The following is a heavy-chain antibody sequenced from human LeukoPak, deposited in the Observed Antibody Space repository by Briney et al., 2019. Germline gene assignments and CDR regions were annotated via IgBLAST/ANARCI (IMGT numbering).Heavy chain of an antibody. CDR3: DGYYDSSGYARIPLDYGMDV. J-gene: IGHJ6*02. Sequence: GGSLRLSCAASGFTFSSYAMSWVRQAPGKGLEWVSALSGSGGSTYYADSVKGRFTISRDNSKNTLYLQMNSLRAEDTAVYYCDGYYDSSGYARIPLDYGMDVWGQGTTVTVSS. CDR1: GFTFSSYA. D-gene: IGHD3-22*01. CDR2: LSGSGGST. V-gene: IGHV3-23*01.